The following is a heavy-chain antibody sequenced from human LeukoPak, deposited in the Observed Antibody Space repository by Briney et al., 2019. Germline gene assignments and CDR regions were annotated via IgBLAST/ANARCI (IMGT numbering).Heavy chain of an antibody. J-gene: IGHJ6*04. CDR2: INSDGSST. CDR3: ARAGITPRRYYGMDV. CDR1: GFTFSSYW. V-gene: IGHV3-74*01. Sequence: PGGSLRLSCAASGFTFSSYWMHWVRQAPGKGLVWVSRINSDGSSTSYAYSVKGRFTISRDNAKNTLYLQMNSLRAEDTAVYYCARAGITPRRYYGMDVWGKGTTVTVSS. D-gene: IGHD3-10*01.